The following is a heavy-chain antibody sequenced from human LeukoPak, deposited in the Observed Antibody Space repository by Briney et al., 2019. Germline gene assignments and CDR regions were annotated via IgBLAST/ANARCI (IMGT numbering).Heavy chain of an antibody. CDR2: ISYDGSNK. D-gene: IGHD3-10*01. V-gene: IGHV3-30-3*01. J-gene: IGHJ4*02. Sequence: HPGGSLRLSCAASGFTFSSYAMHWVRQAPGKGLEWVAVISYDGSNKYYADSVKGRFTISRDNSKNTLYLQMNSLRAEDTAVYYCARDRGYYGSGGISHWGQGTLVTVRS. CDR3: ARDRGYYGSGGISH. CDR1: GFTFSSYA.